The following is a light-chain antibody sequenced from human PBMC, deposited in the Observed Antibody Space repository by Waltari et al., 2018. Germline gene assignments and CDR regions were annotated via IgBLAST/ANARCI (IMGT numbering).Light chain of an antibody. J-gene: IGLJ3*02. V-gene: IGLV2-23*01. CDR2: DGN. Sequence: QPALTHTATVAGSPGQSITIPVPGPGSDIGHYNRVSWYRQHQGKAPTLIIYDGNKRPSGVSNRFSVSKSGNTAVLTISGLQTADEADYYCCSYAGSAVSVFGGGTKVTVL. CDR3: CSYAGSAVSV. CDR1: GSDIGHYNR.